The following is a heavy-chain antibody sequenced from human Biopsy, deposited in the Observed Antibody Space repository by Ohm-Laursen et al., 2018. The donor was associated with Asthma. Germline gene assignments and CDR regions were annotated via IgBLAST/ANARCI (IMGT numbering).Heavy chain of an antibody. CDR1: RGPFRGYV. Sequence: PSDTLSLTCTLNRGPFRGYVWAWIRPPPGKGLEWIGEIPQGGATTVNPSLKSRVTISMDPSKSQLYLSLRSLTAADTAVYYCASGPQWSGLDIWGQGTTVTVSS. CDR3: ASGPQWSGLDI. V-gene: IGHV4-34*01. J-gene: IGHJ6*02. D-gene: IGHD2-8*01. CDR2: IPQGGAT.